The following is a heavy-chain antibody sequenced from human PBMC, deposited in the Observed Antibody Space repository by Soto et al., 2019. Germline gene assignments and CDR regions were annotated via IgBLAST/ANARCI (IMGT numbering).Heavy chain of an antibody. D-gene: IGHD1-26*01. Sequence: GAAVKGSFKASVYTFTSCVISWLRQAPLQGLDCIGWISAYNGNTKYAQKLQGRVTMTTDTSTSTAYMELRSLRSDATAVYYRAIASSGRSTGYCYYGMDVWGQGTTVTDSS. J-gene: IGHJ6*02. V-gene: IGHV1-18*01. CDR2: ISAYNGNT. CDR3: AIASSGRSTGYCYYGMDV. CDR1: VYTFTSCV.